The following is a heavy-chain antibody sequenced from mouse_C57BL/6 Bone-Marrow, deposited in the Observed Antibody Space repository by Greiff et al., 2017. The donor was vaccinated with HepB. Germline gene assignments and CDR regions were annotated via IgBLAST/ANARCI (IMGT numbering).Heavy chain of an antibody. J-gene: IGHJ3*01. CDR3: ARWGDYDPWFAY. D-gene: IGHD2-4*01. V-gene: IGHV1-80*01. CDR1: GYAFSSYW. Sequence: VQLQESGAELVKPGASVKISCKASGYAFSSYWMNWVKQRPGKGLEWIGQIYPGDGDTNYNGKFKGKATLTADKSSSTAYMQLSSLTSEDSAVYFCARWGDYDPWFAYWGQGTLVTVSA. CDR2: IYPGDGDT.